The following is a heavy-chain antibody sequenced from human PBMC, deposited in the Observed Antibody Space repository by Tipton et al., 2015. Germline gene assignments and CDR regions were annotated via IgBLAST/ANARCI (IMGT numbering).Heavy chain of an antibody. V-gene: IGHV3-43*01. CDR3: AKDRGDILTGYPGDGMDV. CDR1: GFTFDDYS. CDR2: ISWDGSSI. Sequence: SLRLSCAASGFTFDDYSMHWVRQAPGKAPEWVSLISWDGSSIYYADSVKGRFTISRDNSRNSLFLQMNSLRTEDTALYYCAKDRGDILTGYPGDGMDVWGQGTTVTVSS. J-gene: IGHJ6*02. D-gene: IGHD3-9*01.